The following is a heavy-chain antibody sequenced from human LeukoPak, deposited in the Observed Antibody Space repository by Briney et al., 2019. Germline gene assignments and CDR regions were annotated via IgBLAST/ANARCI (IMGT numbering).Heavy chain of an antibody. CDR1: GYTFTTSG. J-gene: IGHJ3*02. CDR2: INVYNGNT. Sequence: GASVKVSCKASGYTFTTSGINWVRQAPGQGLEWMGCINVYNGNTNYAQKFQGRITMTRDTSTSTAYMELRSLRSEDTAVYYCARDGLLDAFDIWGQGTMVTVSS. CDR3: ARDGLLDAFDI. D-gene: IGHD2-15*01. V-gene: IGHV1-18*01.